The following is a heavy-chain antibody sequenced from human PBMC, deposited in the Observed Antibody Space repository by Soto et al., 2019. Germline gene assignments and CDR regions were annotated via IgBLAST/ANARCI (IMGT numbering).Heavy chain of an antibody. Sequence: SGPTLVNPTQTLTLTCTFSGFSLSTTGVGVGWIRQPPGKALEWLALVYWDDDKRYSPSLKSRLTITKDTSKNQVVLTMTNMDPVDTATYYWAHRHRYSSPYYFDYWGQGTLVTVSS. CDR2: VYWDDDK. V-gene: IGHV2-5*02. CDR3: AHRHRYSSPYYFDY. D-gene: IGHD6-6*01. CDR1: GFSLSTTGVG. J-gene: IGHJ4*02.